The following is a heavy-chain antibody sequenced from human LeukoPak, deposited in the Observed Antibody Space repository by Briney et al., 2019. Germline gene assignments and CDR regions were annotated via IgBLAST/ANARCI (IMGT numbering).Heavy chain of an antibody. Sequence: SVKVSCKAPGGTLGNYAFSWVRQAPGHGLEWMGGIIPIFGTANYAQKFQGRVTITADESTSTAYMELSSLRSEDTAVYYCARALSPVLLDVGFDYWGQGALVTVSS. CDR3: ARALSPVLLDVGFDY. D-gene: IGHD3/OR15-3a*01. J-gene: IGHJ4*02. CDR1: GGTLGNYA. CDR2: IIPIFGTA. V-gene: IGHV1-69*13.